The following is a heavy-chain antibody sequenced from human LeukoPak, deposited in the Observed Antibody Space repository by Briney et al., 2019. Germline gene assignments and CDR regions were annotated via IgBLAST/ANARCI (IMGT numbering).Heavy chain of an antibody. Sequence: GGSLSLSFAALGFTFSSYGMSWIGQAPGKGLEWVSGITGSGGTTHYADSVKGRFTISRDNSKNTLSLQMNSLRAEDAAVYYCAKGGGSYWYFDLWGRGTVVTVSS. J-gene: IGHJ2*01. V-gene: IGHV3-23*01. CDR2: ITGSGGTT. CDR3: AKGGGSYWYFDL. CDR1: GFTFSSYG.